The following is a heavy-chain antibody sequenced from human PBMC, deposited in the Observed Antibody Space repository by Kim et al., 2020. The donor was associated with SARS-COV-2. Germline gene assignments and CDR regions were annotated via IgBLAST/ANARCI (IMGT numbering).Heavy chain of an antibody. V-gene: IGHV1-18*01. Sequence: ASVKVSCKASGYTFTSYGISWVRQAPGQGLEWMGWISAYNGNTNYAQKLQGRVTMTTDTSTSTAYMELRSLRSDDTAVYYCARDLRGSYGYNWFDPWGQGTLVTVSS. D-gene: IGHD5-18*01. CDR3: ARDLRGSYGYNWFDP. J-gene: IGHJ5*02. CDR1: GYTFTSYG. CDR2: ISAYNGNT.